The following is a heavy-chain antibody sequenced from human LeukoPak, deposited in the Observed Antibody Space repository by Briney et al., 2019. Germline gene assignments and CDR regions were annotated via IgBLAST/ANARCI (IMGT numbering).Heavy chain of an antibody. CDR1: GYTFTGYY. CDR2: INPNSGGT. J-gene: IGHJ4*02. D-gene: IGHD3-22*01. V-gene: IGHV1-2*02. Sequence: ASVKVSCKASGYTFTGYYMHWVRQAPGQGLEWMGWINPNSGGTNYAQKFQDRVTMTRDTSISTAYMELSRLRSDDTAVYYCAREDYYDSSGLNWGQGTLVTVSS. CDR3: AREDYYDSSGLN.